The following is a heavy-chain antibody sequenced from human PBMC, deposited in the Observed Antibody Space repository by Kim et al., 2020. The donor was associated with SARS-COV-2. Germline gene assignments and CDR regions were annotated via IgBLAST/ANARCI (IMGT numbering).Heavy chain of an antibody. CDR2: ISYDGSNK. D-gene: IGHD2-15*01. CDR1: GFTFSSYG. V-gene: IGHV3-33*05. Sequence: GGSLRLSCAASGFTFSSYGMHWVRQAPGKGLEWVAVISYDGSNKYYADSVKGRFTISRDNSKNTLYLQMNSLRAEDTAVYYCARKCVCSGGSCYTYFDY. J-gene: IGHJ4*01. CDR3: ARKCVCSGGSCYTYFDY.